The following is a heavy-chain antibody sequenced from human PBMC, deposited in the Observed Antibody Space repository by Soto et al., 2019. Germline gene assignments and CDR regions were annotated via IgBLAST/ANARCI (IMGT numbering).Heavy chain of an antibody. CDR3: AHRRHDTTSSPYFDY. CDR2: IYWDDDE. Sequence: GPTLVNPTQTLTLTCTFSGFSLSTSGVGVGWIRQPPGKALEWLALIYWDDDERYSPSLKRRLTISKDTSKNQVVLTMTNMDPVDIATSYCAHRRHDTTSSPYFDYWGQGTLVTVSS. J-gene: IGHJ4*02. CDR1: GFSLSTSGVG. V-gene: IGHV2-5*02. D-gene: IGHD6-6*01.